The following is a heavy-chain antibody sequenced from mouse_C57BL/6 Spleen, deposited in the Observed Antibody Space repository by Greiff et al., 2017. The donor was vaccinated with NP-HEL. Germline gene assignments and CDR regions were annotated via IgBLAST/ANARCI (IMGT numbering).Heavy chain of an antibody. D-gene: IGHD1-1*01. V-gene: IGHV5-16*01. CDR3: ARGPLYYGSSYGYFDY. Sequence: EVQLVESEGGLVQPGSSMKLSCTASGFTFSDYYMAWVRQVPEKGLEWVANINYDGSSTYYLDSLKSRFIISRDNAKNILYLQMSSLKSEDTATYYCARGPLYYGSSYGYFDYWGQGTTLTVSS. J-gene: IGHJ2*01. CDR1: GFTFSDYY. CDR2: INYDGSST.